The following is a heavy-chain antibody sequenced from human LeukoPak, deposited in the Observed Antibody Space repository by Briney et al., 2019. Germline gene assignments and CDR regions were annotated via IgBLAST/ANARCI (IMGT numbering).Heavy chain of an antibody. CDR3: ARHDSGYDSPDY. CDR1: GGSFSGYY. CDR2: INHSGST. V-gene: IGHV4-34*01. J-gene: IGHJ4*02. D-gene: IGHD5-12*01. Sequence: SETLSLTCAVYGGSFSGYYWSWIRQPPGKGLEWIGEINHSGSTNYNPSLKSRVTISVDTSKNQFSLKLSSVTAADTAVYYCARHDSGYDSPDYWGQGTLVTVYS.